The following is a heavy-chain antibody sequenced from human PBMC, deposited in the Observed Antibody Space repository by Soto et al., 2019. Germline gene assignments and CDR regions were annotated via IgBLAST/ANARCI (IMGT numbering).Heavy chain of an antibody. J-gene: IGHJ6*02. V-gene: IGHV5-10-1*01. CDR2: IDPSNSYI. Sequence: GESLKISCQGSGYSFTTHWITWVRQTPGKSLEWMGRIDPSNSYINYSPSFQGHVTISVDRSISTAYLQWLRLDASDNAIYYCARRLSGPKEEYSAYYFYCLDVWGQGTKVTVSS. CDR3: ARRLSGPKEEYSAYYFYCLDV. CDR1: GYSFTTHW. D-gene: IGHD4-4*01.